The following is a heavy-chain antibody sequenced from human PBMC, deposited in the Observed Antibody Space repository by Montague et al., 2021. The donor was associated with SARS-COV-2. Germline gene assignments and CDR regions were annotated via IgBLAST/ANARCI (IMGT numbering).Heavy chain of an antibody. V-gene: IGHV3-23*01. J-gene: IGHJ5*01. CDR3: AIEGSDYYASGSYYTRLGWFGS. D-gene: IGHD3-10*01. Sequence: SLRLSCAASGFSFSNYAMNWVRQDPGRGLERVSSISGSGGTTYYADSVEGRFMISRDNSKNTLYLQMNSLRAEETAVYYCAIEGSDYYASGSYYTRLGWFGSWGQGTLVTVSS. CDR2: ISGSGGTT. CDR1: GFSFSNYA.